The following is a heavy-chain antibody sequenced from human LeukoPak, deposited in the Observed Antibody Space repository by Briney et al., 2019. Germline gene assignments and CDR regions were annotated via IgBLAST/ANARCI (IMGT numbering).Heavy chain of an antibody. CDR1: GGSISSSSYY. CDR2: IYYSGST. J-gene: IGHJ4*02. V-gene: IGHV4-39*01. Sequence: SETLSLTCTVSGGSISSSSYYWGWIRQPPGKGLEWIGSIYYSGSTYYNPSLKSRVTISVDTSKNQFSLKLSSVTAADTAVYYCANSAGTSGSYAPFDYWGQGTLVTVSS. CDR3: ANSAGTSGSYAPFDY. D-gene: IGHD1-26*01.